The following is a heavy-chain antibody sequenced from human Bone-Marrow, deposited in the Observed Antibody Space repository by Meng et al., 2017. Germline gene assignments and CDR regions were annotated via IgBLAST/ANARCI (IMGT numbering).Heavy chain of an antibody. V-gene: IGHV4-38-2*02. CDR2: IYHSGST. CDR1: GYSISSGYY. Sequence: SETLSLTCTVSGYSISSGYYWGWIRQPPGKGLEWIGSIYHSGSTYYNPSLKSRVTISVDTSKNQFSLKLSSVTAADTAVYYCAGIGYCSGGSCKRKWFDPWGQGTLVTVSS. J-gene: IGHJ5*02. CDR3: AGIGYCSGGSCKRKWFDP. D-gene: IGHD2-15*01.